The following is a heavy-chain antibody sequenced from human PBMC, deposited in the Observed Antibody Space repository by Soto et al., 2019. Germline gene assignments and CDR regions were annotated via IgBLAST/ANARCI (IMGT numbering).Heavy chain of an antibody. Sequence: SETLSLTCTVSGGSISSYYLSWIRQPPGKGLEWIGYIYYSGSTNYNPSLKSRVTISVGTSKNQVSLKLSSVTAADTAVYYWARVSGMYDYGMDVWGQATTVTVSS. CDR2: IYYSGST. V-gene: IGHV4-59*12. D-gene: IGHD3-10*01. J-gene: IGHJ6*02. CDR3: ARVSGMYDYGMDV. CDR1: GGSISSYY.